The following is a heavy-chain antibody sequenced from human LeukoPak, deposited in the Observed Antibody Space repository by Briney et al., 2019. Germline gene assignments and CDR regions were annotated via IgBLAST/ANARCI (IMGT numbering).Heavy chain of an antibody. D-gene: IGHD4-23*01. Sequence: GGSLRLSCAISGFSVSSKYMSWVRQPPGKGPEWVSVIYNDGSTYYADSVRGRFTISRDNSKNTLLLQMNSLRAEDTAIYYCARSGGVITVAPFDCWGQGSLVTVS. CDR1: GFSVSSKY. CDR2: IYNDGST. V-gene: IGHV3-53*01. CDR3: ARSGGVITVAPFDC. J-gene: IGHJ4*02.